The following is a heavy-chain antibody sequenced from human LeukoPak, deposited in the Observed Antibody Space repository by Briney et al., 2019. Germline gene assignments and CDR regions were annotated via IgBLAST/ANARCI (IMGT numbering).Heavy chain of an antibody. CDR3: ARDREATSPNGMDV. J-gene: IGHJ6*02. CDR1: GFTFSSYA. V-gene: IGHV3-33*08. D-gene: IGHD2-2*01. Sequence: GGSLRLSCAASGFTFSSYAMHWVRQAPGKGLEWVADIWYGGSNKYYADSVKGRFTIPRDNSKNTLYLQMNTLRAEDTSVYYCARDREATSPNGMDVWGQGTTVTVSS. CDR2: IWYGGSNK.